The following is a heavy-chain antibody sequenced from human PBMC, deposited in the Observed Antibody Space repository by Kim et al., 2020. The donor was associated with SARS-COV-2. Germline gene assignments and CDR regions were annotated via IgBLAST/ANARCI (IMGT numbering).Heavy chain of an antibody. J-gene: IGHJ6*02. CDR3: ASERIGRYYGLDV. D-gene: IGHD2-15*01. V-gene: IGHV1-46*01. Sequence: YEQKFQGRVTMTRDTSSSTVYMELSSLRFEDMAVFYCASERIGRYYGLDVWGQGTTVTVSS.